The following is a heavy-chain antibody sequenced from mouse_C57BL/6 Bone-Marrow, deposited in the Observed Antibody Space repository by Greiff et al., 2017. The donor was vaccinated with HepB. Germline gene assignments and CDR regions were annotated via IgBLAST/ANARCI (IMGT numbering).Heavy chain of an antibody. CDR2: IWGVGST. V-gene: IGHV2-6*01. D-gene: IGHD4-1*01. Sequence: LVAPSQSLSITCTVSGFSLTSYGVDWVRQSPGKGLEWLGVIWGVGSTNYNSALKSRLSISKDNSKSQVFLKMNSLQTDDTAMYYCASGNWDSSWFAYWGQGTLVTVSA. J-gene: IGHJ3*01. CDR1: GFSLTSYG. CDR3: ASGNWDSSWFAY.